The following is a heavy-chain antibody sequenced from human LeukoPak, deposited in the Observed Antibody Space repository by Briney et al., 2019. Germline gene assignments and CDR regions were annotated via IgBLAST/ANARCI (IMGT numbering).Heavy chain of an antibody. J-gene: IGHJ4*02. D-gene: IGHD3-22*01. V-gene: IGHV1-2*02. CDR2: INPNSGGT. Sequence: ASVKVSCKASGYTFTGYYMHWVRQAPGQGLEWMGWINPNSGGTNYAQKFQGRVTMTKDTSISTAYMELSRLRSDDTAVYYCARLASLYDSSGYYWGDYWGQGTLVTVSS. CDR1: GYTFTGYY. CDR3: ARLASLYDSSGYYWGDY.